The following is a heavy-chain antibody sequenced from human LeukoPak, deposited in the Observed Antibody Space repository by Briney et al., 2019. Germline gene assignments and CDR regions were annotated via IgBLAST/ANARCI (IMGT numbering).Heavy chain of an antibody. CDR2: MNPNSGNT. Sequence: ASVKVSCKASGYTFTSYDINWVRQATGQGLEWMGWMNPNSGNTGYAQKFQGRVTMTRNTSISTAYMELSSLRSEDTAVYYCARGHVSRRYYDSSDYLDWFDPWGQGTLVTVSS. D-gene: IGHD3-22*01. J-gene: IGHJ5*02. V-gene: IGHV1-8*01. CDR3: ARGHVSRRYYDSSDYLDWFDP. CDR1: GYTFTSYD.